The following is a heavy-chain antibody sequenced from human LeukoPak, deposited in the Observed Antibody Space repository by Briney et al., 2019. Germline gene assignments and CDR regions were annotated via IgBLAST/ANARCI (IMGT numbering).Heavy chain of an antibody. D-gene: IGHD2-2*01. Sequence: ASVKVSCKASGYTFTGYYMHWVRQARGQGLEWMGWINPNSGGTNYAQKFQGRVTMTRDTSISTAYMELSRLRSDDTAVYYCARDQGPIVVVPAAMTNYYYYGMDVWGQGTTVTVSS. CDR1: GYTFTGYY. CDR3: ARDQGPIVVVPAAMTNYYYYGMDV. CDR2: INPNSGGT. V-gene: IGHV1-2*02. J-gene: IGHJ6*02.